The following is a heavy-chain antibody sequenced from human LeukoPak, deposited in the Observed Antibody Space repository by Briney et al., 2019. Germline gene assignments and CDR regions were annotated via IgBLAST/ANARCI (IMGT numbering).Heavy chain of an antibody. CDR3: ARDREVRDIVATRYNYYGMDV. Sequence: PGGSLRLSCAASGFTFSDYYMSWIRQAPGKGLEGVSYISSRGSTIYYADSVKGRFTISRHNAKNSLYLQMNSLRADDTAVYYCARDREVRDIVATRYNYYGMDVWGQGTTVTVSS. CDR1: GFTFSDYY. J-gene: IGHJ6*02. V-gene: IGHV3-11*01. D-gene: IGHD5-12*01. CDR2: ISSRGSTI.